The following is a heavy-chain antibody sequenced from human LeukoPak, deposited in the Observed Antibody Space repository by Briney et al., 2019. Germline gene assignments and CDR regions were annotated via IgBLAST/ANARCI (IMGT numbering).Heavy chain of an antibody. Sequence: PGGSLRLSCAASGVTVSSNYMSWVRQAPGKGLEWVSVIYSGGSTYYADSVNGRFTIYRHNSKNTLYPQKSRLRVEHTAVYYCATPSSARYFDYWGQGTLVTVSS. V-gene: IGHV3-53*04. D-gene: IGHD6-6*01. CDR2: IYSGGST. CDR3: ATPSSARYFDY. CDR1: GVTVSSNY. J-gene: IGHJ4*02.